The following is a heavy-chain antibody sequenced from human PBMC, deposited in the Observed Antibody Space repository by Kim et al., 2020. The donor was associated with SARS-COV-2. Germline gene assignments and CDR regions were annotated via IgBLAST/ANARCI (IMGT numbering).Heavy chain of an antibody. CDR1: ADSFTPFY. D-gene: IGHD7-27*01. V-gene: IGHV4-59*01. Sequence: SETLSLTCNASADSFTPFYFGWVRQPPGKGLEWIGYIYHTGITSYNPSLHSRATLSLDTSKGHSSLPLTSVTAADTPAYFCATTPWGRFDYWGQGPPVTV. CDR2: IYHTGIT. J-gene: IGHJ4*02. CDR3: ATTPWGRFDY.